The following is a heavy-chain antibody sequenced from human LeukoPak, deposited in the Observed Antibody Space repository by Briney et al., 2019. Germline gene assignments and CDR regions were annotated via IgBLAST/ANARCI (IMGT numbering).Heavy chain of an antibody. CDR3: ARDNPWEMVRGVIDY. CDR2: ISSSYSPI. Sequence: PGGSLRLTCAASGFTFSNFAMNWVRQAPGKGLEWTSYISSSYSPIYYADSVKGRFTVSRDNARNSLYLQMNSLRAEDTAVYYCARDNPWEMVRGVIDYWGQGTLVTVSS. D-gene: IGHD3-10*01. V-gene: IGHV3-48*01. J-gene: IGHJ4*02. CDR1: GFTFSNFA.